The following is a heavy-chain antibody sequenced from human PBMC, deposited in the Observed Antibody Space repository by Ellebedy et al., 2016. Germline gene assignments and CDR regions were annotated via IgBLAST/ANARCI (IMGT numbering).Heavy chain of an antibody. V-gene: IGHV5-51*01. CDR3: ARRDYGDYHLDS. CDR1: GFSFTSYW. D-gene: IGHD4-17*01. CDR2: IYPGDSDT. Sequence: GGSLRLXXKGSGFSFTSYWIGWVRQMPGKGLEWMGIIYPGDSDTRYSPSFQGQVTISADKSISTAYLQWSSLKASDTAMYYCARRDYGDYHLDSWGQGTLVTVSS. J-gene: IGHJ4*02.